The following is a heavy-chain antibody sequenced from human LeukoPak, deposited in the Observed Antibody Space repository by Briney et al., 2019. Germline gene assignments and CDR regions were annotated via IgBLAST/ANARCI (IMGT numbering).Heavy chain of an antibody. Sequence: GGSLRLSCAASGLTFSSYAMSWVRQAPGKGLEWVSAISGSGGSTYYADSVKGRFTISRDNSKNTLYLQMNSLRAEDTAVYYCAKDPWSGWYVGYYYYYGMDVWGQGTTVTVSS. CDR3: AKDPWSGWYVGYYYYYGMDV. CDR2: ISGSGGST. J-gene: IGHJ6*02. V-gene: IGHV3-23*01. D-gene: IGHD6-19*01. CDR1: GLTFSSYA.